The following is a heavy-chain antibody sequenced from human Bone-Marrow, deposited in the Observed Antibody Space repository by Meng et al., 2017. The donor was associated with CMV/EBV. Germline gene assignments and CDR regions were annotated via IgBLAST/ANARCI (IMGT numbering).Heavy chain of an antibody. CDR3: ARGPKQLKPPRFDY. J-gene: IGHJ4*02. Sequence: ASGSTFTSDDMHWVRQAPGQGLEWMGVINPSDASTSYPRKFQGRVTMTRDTSTTTVHMEMAGLRSEDTAMYYCARGPKQLKPPRFDYWGQGTLVTVSS. D-gene: IGHD5-24*01. CDR1: GSTFTSDD. V-gene: IGHV1-46*01. CDR2: INPSDAST.